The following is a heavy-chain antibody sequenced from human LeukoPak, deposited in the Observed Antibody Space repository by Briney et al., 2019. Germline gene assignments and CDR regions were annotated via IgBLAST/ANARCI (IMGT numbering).Heavy chain of an antibody. J-gene: IGHJ4*02. V-gene: IGHV3-23*01. CDR3: AKDLYYYGSGSYTTPNFDY. CDR2: ISGSGGST. CDR1: GFTFSSYA. Sequence: GGSLRLSCAASGFTFSSYAMSWVRQAPGKGLGWVSAISGSGGSTYYADSVKGRFTISRDNSKNTLYLQMNSLRAEDTAVYYCAKDLYYYGSGSYTTPNFDYWGQGTLVTVSS. D-gene: IGHD3-10*01.